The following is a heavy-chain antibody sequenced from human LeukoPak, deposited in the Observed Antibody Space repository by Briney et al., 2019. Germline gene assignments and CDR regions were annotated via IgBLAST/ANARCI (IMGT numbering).Heavy chain of an antibody. V-gene: IGHV3-48*01. CDR1: GFTFSSYA. Sequence: PGGSLRLSCAASGFTFSSYAMSWFRQAPGKGLEWVSYISSGSSTIYYADSVKGRFTISRDNAKNSLYPQMNSLRAEDTAVYYCARGRGSQGYYFDYWGQGTLVTVSS. D-gene: IGHD3-10*01. CDR3: ARGRGSQGYYFDY. CDR2: ISSGSSTI. J-gene: IGHJ4*02.